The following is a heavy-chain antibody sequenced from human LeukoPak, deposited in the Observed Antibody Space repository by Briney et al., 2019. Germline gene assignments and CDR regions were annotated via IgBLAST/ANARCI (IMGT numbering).Heavy chain of an antibody. Sequence: SETLSLTCTVSGGSISSYYWSWLRQPPGKGLERIGYIYYSGSTNYNPSLKSRVTISVDTSKNQFSLKLSSVTAADTAVYYCARHRYYMDVWGKGTTVTVSS. J-gene: IGHJ6*03. CDR3: ARHRYYMDV. V-gene: IGHV4-59*08. CDR1: GGSISSYY. CDR2: IYYSGST.